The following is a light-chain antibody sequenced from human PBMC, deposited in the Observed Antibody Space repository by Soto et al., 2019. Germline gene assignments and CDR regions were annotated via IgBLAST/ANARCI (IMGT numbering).Light chain of an antibody. CDR2: DVS. CDR1: SSDVGGSNY. J-gene: IGLJ1*01. CDR3: SSYTSSSLYV. V-gene: IGLV2-14*01. Sequence: SPPSPPASVCGSPGQSASISCTGTSSDVGGSNYVSWYQQLPGKAPKLMIYDVSDRPSGVSNRFSGYKSGNTASLTISGLQAEDEADYYCSSYTSSSLYVFGTGTKVTVL.